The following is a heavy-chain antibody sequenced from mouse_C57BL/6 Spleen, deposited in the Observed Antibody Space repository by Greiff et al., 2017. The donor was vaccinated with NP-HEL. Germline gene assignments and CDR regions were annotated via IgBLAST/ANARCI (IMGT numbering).Heavy chain of an antibody. V-gene: IGHV1-82*01. CDR2: IYPGDGDT. J-gene: IGHJ2*01. CDR1: GYAFSSSW. Sequence: LVESGPELVKPGASVKISCKASGYAFSSSWMNWVKQRPGKGLEWIGRIYPGDGDTNYNGKFKGKATLTADKSSSTAYMQLSSLTSEDSAVYFCAREGGYSNYDYWGQGTTLTVSS. D-gene: IGHD2-5*01. CDR3: AREGGYSNYDY.